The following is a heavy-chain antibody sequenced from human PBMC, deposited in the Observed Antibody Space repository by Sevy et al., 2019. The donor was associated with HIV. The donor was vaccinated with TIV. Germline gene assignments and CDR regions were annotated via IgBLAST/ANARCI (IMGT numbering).Heavy chain of an antibody. CDR1: GFTFSDYY. Sequence: GGSLRLSCAASGFTFSDYYMSWTRQAPGKGLEWVSYISSSGSTIYYADSVKGRFTISRDNAKNSLYLQMNSLRAEDTAVYYCARDALGVVVPAVNKWFDPWGQGTLVTVSS. CDR3: ARDALGVVVPAVNKWFDP. V-gene: IGHV3-11*01. D-gene: IGHD2-2*01. J-gene: IGHJ5*02. CDR2: ISSSGSTI.